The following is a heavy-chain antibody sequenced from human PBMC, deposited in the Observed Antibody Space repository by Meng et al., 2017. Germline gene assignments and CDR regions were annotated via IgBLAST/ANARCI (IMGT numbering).Heavy chain of an antibody. Sequence: ASVNVSCKASGYTFTGYYMHWVRQAPGQGLEWMGWINPNSGGTNYAQKFQGRVTMTRDTSISTAYMELSRLRSDDTAVYYSARPLGPHWFDPWGQGTLVTVSS. CDR2: INPNSGGT. CDR3: ARPLGPHWFDP. J-gene: IGHJ5*02. V-gene: IGHV1-2*02. CDR1: GYTFTGYY.